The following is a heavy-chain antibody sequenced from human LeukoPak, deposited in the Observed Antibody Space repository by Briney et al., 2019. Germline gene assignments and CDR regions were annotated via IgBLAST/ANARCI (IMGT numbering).Heavy chain of an antibody. V-gene: IGHV4-34*01. Sequence: SETLSLTCAVYGGSFSGYYWSWIRQPPGKGLEWIGEINHSGSTNYNPSLKSRVTISVDTSKNQFSLKLSSVTAADTAAYYCARQSVYSSSYSLDYWGQGTLVTVSS. CDR2: INHSGST. CDR3: ARQSVYSSSYSLDY. D-gene: IGHD6-13*01. J-gene: IGHJ4*02. CDR1: GGSFSGYY.